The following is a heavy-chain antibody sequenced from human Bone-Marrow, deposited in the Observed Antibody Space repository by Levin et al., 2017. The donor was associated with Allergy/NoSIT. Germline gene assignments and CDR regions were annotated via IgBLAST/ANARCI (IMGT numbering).Heavy chain of an antibody. CDR1: GFTFSGYA. Sequence: PGGSLRLSCVASGFTFSGYAMNWVRQAPGRGLEWVSSVNGSGGSTYYADSVKGRFTVSRDNSKNTLFLQLNSLRVEDTAIYYCAREPVNTLGRLGESRRQYYMGVWGTGTTVTVSS. CDR3: AREPVNTLGRLGESRRQYYMGV. J-gene: IGHJ6*03. D-gene: IGHD3-16*01. CDR2: VNGSGGST. V-gene: IGHV3-23*01.